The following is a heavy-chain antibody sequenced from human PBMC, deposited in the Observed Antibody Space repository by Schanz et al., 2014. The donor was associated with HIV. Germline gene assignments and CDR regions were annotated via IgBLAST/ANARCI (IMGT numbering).Heavy chain of an antibody. CDR1: GFTFNSYA. CDR3: AKAAVTDYLDY. J-gene: IGHJ4*02. D-gene: IGHD2-21*02. Sequence: QVQLVESGGGVVQPGRSLRLSCAASGFTFNSYAMHWVRQAPGKGLEWVTVISYDGSNEYYADSVKGRFTISRDNSKNTLYLQMNSLRTEDTAVYYCAKAAVTDYLDYWGQGTLVTVSS. V-gene: IGHV3-30*04. CDR2: ISYDGSNE.